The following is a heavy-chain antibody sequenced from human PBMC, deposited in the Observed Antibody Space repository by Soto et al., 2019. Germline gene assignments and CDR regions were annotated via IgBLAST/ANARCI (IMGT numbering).Heavy chain of an antibody. CDR3: ARDDGVTGTTDLDYYGMDV. D-gene: IGHD1-7*01. V-gene: IGHV1-69*13. J-gene: IGHJ6*02. CDR2: IIPIFGTA. Sequence: GASVKVSCMASGGTFSSDAISWGRQAPGQGLEWMGGIIPIFGTANYAQKFQGRVTITADESTSTAYMELSSLRSEDTAVYYCARDDGVTGTTDLDYYGMDVWGQGTTVTVSS. CDR1: GGTFSSDA.